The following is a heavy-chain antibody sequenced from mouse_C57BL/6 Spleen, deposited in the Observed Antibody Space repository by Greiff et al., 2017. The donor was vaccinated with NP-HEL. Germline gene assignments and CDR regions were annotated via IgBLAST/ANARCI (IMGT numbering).Heavy chain of an antibody. Sequence: VQLQQSGAELVKPGASVKLSCKASGYTFTSYWMHWVKQRPGQGLEWIGMIPPNSGSTNSNEKFKSKATLTVDKSSSTAYMELRSLTSEDSAVYYCTREGDYLRPFDYWGQGTTLTVSS. CDR3: TREGDYLRPFDY. D-gene: IGHD2-4*01. V-gene: IGHV1-64*01. CDR1: GYTFTSYW. J-gene: IGHJ2*01. CDR2: IPPNSGST.